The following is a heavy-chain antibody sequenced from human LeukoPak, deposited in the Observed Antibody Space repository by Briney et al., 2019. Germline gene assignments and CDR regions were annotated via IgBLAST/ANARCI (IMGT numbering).Heavy chain of an antibody. CDR1: GFSFSTYA. CDR2: ISSNGGST. CDR3: AKTLASGYPYFDY. V-gene: IGHV3-64*01. D-gene: IGHD3-22*01. Sequence: PGRSLRLSCAASGFSFSTYAMHWVRQAPGKGLEYVSAISSNGGSTYYANSVKGRFTISRDNSKNTLYLQMNSLRAEDTAVYYCAKTLASGYPYFDYWGQGTLVTVSS. J-gene: IGHJ4*02.